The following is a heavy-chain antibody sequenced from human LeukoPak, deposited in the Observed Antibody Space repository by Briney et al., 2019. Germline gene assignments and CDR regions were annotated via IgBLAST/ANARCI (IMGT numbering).Heavy chain of an antibody. J-gene: IGHJ4*02. D-gene: IGHD3-9*01. CDR1: GFTFSTSG. CDR3: VKGGLRSGYSFED. V-gene: IGHV3-23*01. Sequence: GGSLRLSCAASGFTFSTSGMHWVRQAPGKGLEWVAAVSDTGDLRYSANSAKGRFAISRDNSKNTAFLQMYSLRAEDTALYYCVKGGLRSGYSFEDWGQGTLVSVSS. CDR2: VSDTGDLR.